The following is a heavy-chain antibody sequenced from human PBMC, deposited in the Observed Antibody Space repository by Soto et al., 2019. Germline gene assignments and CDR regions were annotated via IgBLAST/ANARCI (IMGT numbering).Heavy chain of an antibody. D-gene: IGHD3-16*02. J-gene: IGHJ4*02. V-gene: IGHV4-31*03. CDR3: ARSKDPLGELSQTFDY. CDR1: GGSISSDGYY. CDR2: IYYSGST. Sequence: LSLTCTVSGGSISSDGYYWSCIRQHPGKGLEWIGYIYYSGSTYYNPSLKSRVTISVDTSKNQFSLKLSSVTAADTAVYYCARSKDPLGELSQTFDYWGQGTLVTVSS.